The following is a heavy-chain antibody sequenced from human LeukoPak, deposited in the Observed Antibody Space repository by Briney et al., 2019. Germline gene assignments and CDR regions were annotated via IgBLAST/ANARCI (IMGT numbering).Heavy chain of an antibody. CDR2: IYYSGST. Sequence: PSETLSLTCTVSGGSISSSSYYWGWIRQPPGKGLEWIGSIYYSGSTYYNPSLKSRVTISVDTSKNQFSLKLSSVTAADTAVYYYARQVYDFWSGYYVPGGFDPWGQGTLVTVSS. D-gene: IGHD3-3*01. CDR3: ARQVYDFWSGYYVPGGFDP. V-gene: IGHV4-39*01. CDR1: GGSISSSSYY. J-gene: IGHJ5*02.